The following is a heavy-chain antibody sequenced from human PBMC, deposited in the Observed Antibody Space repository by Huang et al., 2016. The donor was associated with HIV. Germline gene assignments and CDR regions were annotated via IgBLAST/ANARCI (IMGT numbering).Heavy chain of an antibody. Sequence: QVQLVQSGAEVKKHGSSVKVSCKASGDTFSKYVIRWVRQAPGQGLEWMGGSIPGLCSPSDDKQFQGRVTINADESTSTLYMELSSLRSEDTALYYCAREGSSSHYYEVRAFDIWGQGTMVTVSS. CDR3: AREGSSSHYYEVRAFDI. J-gene: IGHJ3*02. CDR1: GDTFSKYV. D-gene: IGHD3-22*01. V-gene: IGHV1-69*01. CDR2: SIPGLCSP.